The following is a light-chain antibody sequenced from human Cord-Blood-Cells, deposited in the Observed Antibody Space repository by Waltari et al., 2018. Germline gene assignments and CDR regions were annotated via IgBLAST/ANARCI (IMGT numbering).Light chain of an antibody. CDR3: QQYNNWPPIT. Sequence: EIVMTQSPATLSVSPGERATLSCGASQSVSSNLAWYQQKPGQAPRLLIYGSSTRATGIPARFSGSGSGTEFTLTISSLQSEDLAVYYCQQYNNWPPITFGQGTRREIK. CDR1: QSVSSN. J-gene: IGKJ5*01. CDR2: GSS. V-gene: IGKV3-15*01.